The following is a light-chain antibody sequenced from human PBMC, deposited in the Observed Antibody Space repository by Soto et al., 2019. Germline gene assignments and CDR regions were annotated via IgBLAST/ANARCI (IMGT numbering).Light chain of an antibody. Sequence: DIQMTQSPSTLSASVVDRVTITFRASQSLNNGLAWYQQKPGKAPNLLIYDASTLHSGVPSRFSGGGSGTDFTLTISSLQPEDFATYYCQQVNVYPSTFGGGTKVDI. CDR2: DAS. CDR3: QQVNVYPST. J-gene: IGKJ4*01. V-gene: IGKV1-5*01. CDR1: QSLNNG.